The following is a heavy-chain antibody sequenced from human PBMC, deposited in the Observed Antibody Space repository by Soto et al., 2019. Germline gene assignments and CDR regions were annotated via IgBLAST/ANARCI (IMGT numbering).Heavy chain of an antibody. J-gene: IGHJ2*01. CDR2: AKTRAYGYAT. D-gene: IGHD2-21*01. Sequence: EVQLVESGGGLVQPGGSLRLSCAASGFTFSDHFMDWVRQAPGKGLEWVGRAKTRAYGYATQYAASVKGRFTVSRDDSENSFYLQMITLKTADTAVYYCASRKLAGDALRDWYFDFWGRGTLFTVSS. CDR3: ASRKLAGDALRDWYFDF. CDR1: GFTFSDHF. V-gene: IGHV3-72*01.